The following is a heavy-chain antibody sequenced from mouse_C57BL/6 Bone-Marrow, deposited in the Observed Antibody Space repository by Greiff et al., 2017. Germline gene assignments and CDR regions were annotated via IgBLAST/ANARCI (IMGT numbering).Heavy chain of an antibody. CDR1: GFSFNTYA. D-gene: IGHD2-4*01. Sequence: EVKLEESGGGLVQPKGSLKLSCAASGFSFNTYAMNWVRQAPGKGLEWVARIRSKSNNYATYYADSVKDRFNISRDDSESMLYLQMNNLKTEDTAMYYCVRSLYYDYDGGFAYWGQGTLVTVSA. CDR3: VRSLYYDYDGGFAY. J-gene: IGHJ3*01. V-gene: IGHV10-1*01. CDR2: IRSKSNNYAT.